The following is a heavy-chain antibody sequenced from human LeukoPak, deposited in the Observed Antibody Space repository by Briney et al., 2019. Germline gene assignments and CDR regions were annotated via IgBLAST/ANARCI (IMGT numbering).Heavy chain of an antibody. D-gene: IGHD6-13*01. CDR3: ARLRKVHSSSWYAVDY. CDR1: GYSFTSYW. J-gene: IGHJ4*02. CDR2: IYPGDFDT. Sequence: GESLKISCKGSGYSFTSYWIGWVRQMPGKGLGWMGIIYPGDFDTRYSPSFQGQVTISADKSISTAYLQWSSLKASDTAMYYCARLRKVHSSSWYAVDYWGQRTLVTVSS. V-gene: IGHV5-51*01.